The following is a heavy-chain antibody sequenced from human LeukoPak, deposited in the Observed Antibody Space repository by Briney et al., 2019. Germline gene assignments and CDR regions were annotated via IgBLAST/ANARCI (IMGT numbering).Heavy chain of an antibody. CDR3: ARVLGSSGYAGDWRFDL. V-gene: IGHV4-4*07. J-gene: IGHJ2*01. CDR1: GASISLYY. CDR2: VHATGTT. Sequence: PSETLSLTCSVSGASISLYYWSWVRQSAGKRPEWIGRVHATGTTNYNPSLRSRVSLSVDTFKKQFSLKLNSVTAADTAVYYCARVLGSSGYAGDWRFDLWGRGTLVTVSS. D-gene: IGHD3-22*01.